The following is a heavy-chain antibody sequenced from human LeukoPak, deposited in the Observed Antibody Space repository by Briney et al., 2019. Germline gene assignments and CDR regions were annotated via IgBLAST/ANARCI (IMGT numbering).Heavy chain of an antibody. V-gene: IGHV1-2*02. D-gene: IGHD6-13*01. CDR2: INPNSGGT. CDR1: GYTFTGYY. Sequence: ASVKVSCKASGYTFTGYYMHWVRQAPGQGPEWMGWINPNSGGTNYAQKFQGRVTMTRDTSISAAYMELSRLRSDDTAVYYCARGFGAAGKYYYYYYYMDVWGKGTTVTVSS. J-gene: IGHJ6*03. CDR3: ARGFGAAGKYYYYYYYMDV.